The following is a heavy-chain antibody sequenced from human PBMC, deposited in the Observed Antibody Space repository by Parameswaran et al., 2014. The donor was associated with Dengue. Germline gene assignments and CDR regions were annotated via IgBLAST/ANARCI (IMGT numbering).Heavy chain of an antibody. CDR2: MNPDSGNT. D-gene: IGHD1-26*01. V-gene: IGHV1-8*01. J-gene: IGHJ5*02. Sequence: WVRQAPGQGLEWMGWMNPDSGNTDFAQKFQGRVTMTRDASITTAYMELRGLTSDDTAVYFCARGIKRQIPAGFGSSWSDLNRRFVWFDPWGQGTLVTVSS. CDR3: ARGIKRQIPAGFGSSWSDLNRRFVWFDP.